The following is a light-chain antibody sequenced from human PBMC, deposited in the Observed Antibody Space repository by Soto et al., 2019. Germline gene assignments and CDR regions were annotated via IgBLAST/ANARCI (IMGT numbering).Light chain of an antibody. J-gene: IGKJ2*01. CDR2: KAS. CDR1: QSISSW. V-gene: IGKV1-5*03. Sequence: DIQMTQSPSTLSASVGDRVTITCRTSQSISSWLAWYQQKPGKAPKLLIYKASSLESGVPSRLSGSGSGTEFTLTISSLQHDNFATYHCQQYNSYSQVYTFGQGTKLEIK. CDR3: QQYNSYSQVYT.